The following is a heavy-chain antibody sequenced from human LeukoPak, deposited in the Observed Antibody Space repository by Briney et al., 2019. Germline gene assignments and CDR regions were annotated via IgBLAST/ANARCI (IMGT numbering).Heavy chain of an antibody. V-gene: IGHV3-23*01. J-gene: IGHJ5*02. CDR3: AREGGSGWYSGWFDP. D-gene: IGHD6-19*01. CDR1: GFTFNNYA. Sequence: GGSLRLSCAASGFTFNNYAMSWVRQAPGKGLEWVSAISGSDAGTYYADSVKGRFTISRDNAENSLYLQMNSLRAEDTAVYYCAREGGSGWYSGWFDPWGQGTLVTVSS. CDR2: ISGSDAGT.